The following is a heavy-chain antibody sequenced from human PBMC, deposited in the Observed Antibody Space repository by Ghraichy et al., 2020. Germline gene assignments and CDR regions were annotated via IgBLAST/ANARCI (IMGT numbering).Heavy chain of an antibody. V-gene: IGHV3-43D*04. CDR2: ISWDGGST. D-gene: IGHD6-6*01. J-gene: IGHJ4*02. CDR3: AKVYSSSEDYFDY. CDR1: GFTFDDYA. Sequence: GGSLRLSCAASGFTFDDYAMHWVRQAPGKGLEWVSLISWDGGSTYYADSVKGRFTISRDNSKNSLYLQMNSLRAEDTALYYCAKVYSSSEDYFDYWGQGTMVTVSS.